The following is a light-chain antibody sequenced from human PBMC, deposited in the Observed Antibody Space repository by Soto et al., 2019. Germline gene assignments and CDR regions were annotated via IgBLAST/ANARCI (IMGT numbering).Light chain of an antibody. Sequence: DIQMTQSPSTLSASVGDRVTITCRASQSISSWLAWYQQKPGKAPKLLIYDASSLESGVPSRFSGSGSGTEFTPPITSPQLNVFKLFSCKNNNSNRWTFGKGTKGDIK. CDR3: KNNNSNRWT. CDR1: QSISSW. CDR2: DAS. J-gene: IGKJ1*01. V-gene: IGKV1-5*01.